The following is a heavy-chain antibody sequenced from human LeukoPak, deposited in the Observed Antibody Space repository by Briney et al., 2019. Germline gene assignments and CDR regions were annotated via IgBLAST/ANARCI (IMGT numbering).Heavy chain of an antibody. D-gene: IGHD6-13*01. V-gene: IGHV3-30*02. J-gene: IGHJ4*02. CDR1: GFTFSSYG. CDR3: AKGYSSSWYYFDY. CDR2: IRYDGSNK. Sequence: GGSLRLSCAASGFTFSSYGMHWVRQAPGKGLEWVAFIRYDGSNKYYADSVKGRFTISRDDSKNTLYLQMNSLRAEDTAVYYCAKGYSSSWYYFDYWGQGTLVTVSS.